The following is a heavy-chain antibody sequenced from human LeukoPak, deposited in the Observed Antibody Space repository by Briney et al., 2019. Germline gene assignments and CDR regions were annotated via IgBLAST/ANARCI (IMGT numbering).Heavy chain of an antibody. CDR1: GYTFTGYY. J-gene: IGHJ5*02. D-gene: IGHD3-22*01. CDR3: AREHYYDSSNWFDP. Sequence: ASVKVSCKASGYTFTGYYMHWVRQAPGQGLEWMGWINPNSGGTNYAQKFQGRVTMTRDTSISTAYMELSRLRSDDTAVYYCAREHYYDSSNWFDPWGQGTLVTVSS. V-gene: IGHV1-2*02. CDR2: INPNSGGT.